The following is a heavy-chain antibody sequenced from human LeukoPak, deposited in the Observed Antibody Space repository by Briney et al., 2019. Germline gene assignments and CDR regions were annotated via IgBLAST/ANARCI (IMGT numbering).Heavy chain of an antibody. D-gene: IGHD3-22*01. Sequence: PSQTLSLTCSVSGGSVTSGHYFWSWVRQPPGKGLEWIGYVYHSGTTLYNPSLKSLKSRVTISVDKSKNQFSLKVKSVTAADTAVYYCARGGYFDTSGNLFDYWGQGTLVTVSS. CDR3: ARGGYFDTSGNLFDY. CDR1: GGSVTSGHYF. CDR2: VYHSGTT. V-gene: IGHV4-30-2*01. J-gene: IGHJ4*02.